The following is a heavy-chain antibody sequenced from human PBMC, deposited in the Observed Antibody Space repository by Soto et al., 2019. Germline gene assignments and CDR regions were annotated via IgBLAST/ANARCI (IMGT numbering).Heavy chain of an antibody. D-gene: IGHD1-1*01. CDR2: IDPSAGST. V-gene: IGHV1-46*01. Sequence: QVQLVQSGAEVKKPGASVKVSCKASGYIFTSYYMHCVRQAPGQGLERMGTIDPSAGSTTYAQNFHGRVTMTRDTSTSTVYLELNSLRSEDTAVYYCARSPVPTGTTLYYFDYWGQGTLVTVSS. CDR1: GYIFTSYY. CDR3: ARSPVPTGTTLYYFDY. J-gene: IGHJ4*02.